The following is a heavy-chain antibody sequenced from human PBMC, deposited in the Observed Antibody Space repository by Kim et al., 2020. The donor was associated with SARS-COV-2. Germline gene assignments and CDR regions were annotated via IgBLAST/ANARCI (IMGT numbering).Heavy chain of an antibody. V-gene: IGHV3-23*01. D-gene: IGHD2-8*01. CDR3: AKVRRDIVLMVYAKYFDY. CDR2: ISGSGGST. CDR1: GFTFSSYA. J-gene: IGHJ4*02. Sequence: GGSLRLSCAASGFTFSSYAMSWVRQAPGKGLEWVSAISGSGGSTYYADPVKGRFTISRDNSKNTLYLQMNSLRAEDTAVYYCAKVRRDIVLMVYAKYFDYWGQGTLVTVSS.